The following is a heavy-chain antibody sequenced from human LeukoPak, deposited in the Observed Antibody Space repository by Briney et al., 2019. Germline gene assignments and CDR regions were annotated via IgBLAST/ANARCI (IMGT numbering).Heavy chain of an antibody. CDR1: GFTFNTYA. CDR2: ISGRGGRT. Sequence: GGSLRLSSAASGFTFNTYAMSWVRPAPGKGLEWVSGISGRGGRTDYADSVKGRFTMSRDNSKNTLSLQMNSLRAEDTALYYCARHTSITLRPYYFDCWGQGTVVSVSS. J-gene: IGHJ4*02. D-gene: IGHD3-10*01. CDR3: ARHTSITLRPYYFDC. V-gene: IGHV3-23*01.